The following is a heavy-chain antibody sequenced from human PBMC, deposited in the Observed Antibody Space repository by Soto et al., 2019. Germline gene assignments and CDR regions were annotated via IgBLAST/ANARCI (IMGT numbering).Heavy chain of an antibody. V-gene: IGHV1-18*01. CDR1: GYTFSSYA. CDR3: ALATDNWGPLY. J-gene: IGHJ4*02. CDR2: ISAYNGNT. Sequence: QVQLVQSGAEVKKPGASVKVYCKASGYTFSSYAISWVRQAPGQGLEWMGWISAYNGNTNYAQNLQGRVTMTTDTSTSTAYMELGNLRSDDTAVYYCALATDNWGPLYWGQGTLVTVSS. D-gene: IGHD7-27*01.